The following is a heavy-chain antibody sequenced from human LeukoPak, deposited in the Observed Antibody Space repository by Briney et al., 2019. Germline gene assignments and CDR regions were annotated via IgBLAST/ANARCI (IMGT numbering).Heavy chain of an antibody. Sequence: GGSLRLSCAASGFTFSSYSMNWVRQAPGKGLEWVSSISRSSRHTYYVDSVKGRFTIYRDDAESSLYLQMNSLRAEDTAVYYCAKVGLVVVVAATLGAFDIWGQGTMVTVSS. J-gene: IGHJ3*02. CDR1: GFTFSSYS. V-gene: IGHV3-21*04. D-gene: IGHD2-15*01. CDR2: ISRSSRHT. CDR3: AKVGLVVVVAATLGAFDI.